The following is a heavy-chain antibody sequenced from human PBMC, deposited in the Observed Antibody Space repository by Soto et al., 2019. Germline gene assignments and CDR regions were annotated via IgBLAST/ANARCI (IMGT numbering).Heavy chain of an antibody. J-gene: IGHJ6*02. CDR2: ISAYNGNT. Sequence: ASVKVSCKASGYTFTSYGISWVRQAPGQGLEWMGWISAYNGNTNYAQKLQGRVTMTTDTSTSTAYMELRSLRSDDTAVYYCARDSHDYGDLKKIYHYVMDVWGQGTTVIVSS. V-gene: IGHV1-18*01. CDR3: ARDSHDYGDLKKIYHYVMDV. CDR1: GYTFTSYG. D-gene: IGHD4-17*01.